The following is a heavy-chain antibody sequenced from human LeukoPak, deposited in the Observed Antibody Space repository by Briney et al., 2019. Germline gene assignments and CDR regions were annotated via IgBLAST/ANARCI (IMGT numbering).Heavy chain of an antibody. Sequence: PSETLSLTCAVYDESFSGYYCSWIRQPPRKGLEWIGEIDHSGSTNYNPSLQSRVTISVDTSKNQFSLKLSSVTTADTAVYYCARHSYSSSWYGDYYYYYGMDVRGQGTTVTVSS. V-gene: IGHV4-34*01. J-gene: IGHJ6*02. CDR1: DESFSGYY. D-gene: IGHD6-13*01. CDR2: IDHSGST. CDR3: ARHSYSSSWYGDYYYYYGMDV.